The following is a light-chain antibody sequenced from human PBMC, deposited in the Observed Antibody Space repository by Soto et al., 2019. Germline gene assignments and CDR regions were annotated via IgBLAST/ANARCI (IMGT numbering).Light chain of an antibody. CDR2: DAY. V-gene: IGKV1-33*01. Sequence: DIHMTHSPPSLSASVGDRVTITCQASHDIGNSLNWYQDKPGQAPKLVIYDAYNLETGVPSTFSGSGYGTHFTFTISSLRPEDIATYYCQKSDHLPLFGPGTKVDIK. CDR1: HDIGNS. CDR3: QKSDHLPL. J-gene: IGKJ3*01.